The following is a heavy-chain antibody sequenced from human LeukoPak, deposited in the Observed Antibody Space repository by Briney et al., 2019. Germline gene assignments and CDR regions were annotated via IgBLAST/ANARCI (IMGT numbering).Heavy chain of an antibody. D-gene: IGHD3-10*01. CDR3: VRDLLGSGSTTAYLYH. CDR1: GFTFSDYS. Sequence: PGGSLRLSCGASGFTFSDYSMNWVRQAPGKGLEWVSSISRRSRHVYYAGSVKGRFTISRDDARNSLYLQMNSLRAEDMAVYFCVRDLLGSGSTTAYLYHWGQGTLVTVSS. CDR2: ISRRSRHV. J-gene: IGHJ1*01. V-gene: IGHV3-21*01.